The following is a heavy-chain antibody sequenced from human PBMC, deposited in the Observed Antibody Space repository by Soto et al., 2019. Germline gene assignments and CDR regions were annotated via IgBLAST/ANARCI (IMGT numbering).Heavy chain of an antibody. CDR2: INPKSGGT. J-gene: IGHJ3*02. D-gene: IGHD2-15*01. Sequence: ASVKVSCKASGYTFTGYYMHGVRQAPGEGLEWMGWINPKSGGTNCAQKFQGWVTMTRDTSISTAYMELSRLRSDDTAVYYCARETGVKYNHQVSLTDVDTYCSGGSCYSGRGAFDIWGQGTMVTVSS. CDR3: ARETGVKYNHQVSLTDVDTYCSGGSCYSGRGAFDI. V-gene: IGHV1-2*04. CDR1: GYTFTGYY.